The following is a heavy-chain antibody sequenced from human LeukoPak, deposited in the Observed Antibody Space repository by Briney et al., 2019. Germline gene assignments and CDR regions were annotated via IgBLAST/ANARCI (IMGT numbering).Heavy chain of an antibody. Sequence: GGSLRLSCAASGFTFSSYSMSWVRQPPGSGLEWVATIKHDGSEKYYGDSVKGRFTLSRDNVDSSLYLQMNSLRAEDTAVYYCARGLLGAVTTFDYWGQGTLVTVSS. CDR3: ARGLLGAVTTFDY. CDR2: IKHDGSEK. CDR1: GFTFSSYS. V-gene: IGHV3-7*03. D-gene: IGHD4-11*01. J-gene: IGHJ4*02.